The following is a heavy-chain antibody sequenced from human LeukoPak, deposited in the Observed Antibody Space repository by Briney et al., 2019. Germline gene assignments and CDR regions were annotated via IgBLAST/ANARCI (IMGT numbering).Heavy chain of an antibody. CDR1: GGAISSGGYS. CDR3: ARGRDIVVVPAATAWFDP. J-gene: IGHJ5*02. V-gene: IGHV4-30-2*01. CDR2: IYHSGST. Sequence: SQTLSLTCAVPGGAISSGGYSWSWIRQPPGKGLEWIGYIYHSGSTYYNPSLKSRVTISVDRSKNQFSLKLSSVTAADTAVYYCARGRDIVVVPAATAWFDPWGQGTLVTVSS. D-gene: IGHD2-2*01.